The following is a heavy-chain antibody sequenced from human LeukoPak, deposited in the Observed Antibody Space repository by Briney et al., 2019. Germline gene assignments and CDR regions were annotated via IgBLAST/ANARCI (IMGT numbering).Heavy chain of an antibody. CDR2: IYTSGST. J-gene: IGHJ3*02. CDR1: GGSISSYY. CDR3: ARDVEMATMAAFDI. D-gene: IGHD5-24*01. V-gene: IGHV4-4*07. Sequence: SETLSLTCTVSGGSISSYYWSWIRQPAGKGLEWIGRIYTSGSTNYNSSLKSRVTMSVDTSKNQFSLKLSSVTAADTAVYYCARDVEMATMAAFDIWGQGTMVTVSS.